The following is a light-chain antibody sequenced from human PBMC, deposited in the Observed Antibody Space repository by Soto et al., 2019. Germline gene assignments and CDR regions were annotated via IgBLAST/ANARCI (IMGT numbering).Light chain of an antibody. V-gene: IGKV2-30*02. CDR1: QSLVHSDGNTY. J-gene: IGKJ1*01. Sequence: DVVMTQSPLSLPVTLGQPASISCRSSQSLVHSDGNTYLNWFQQRPGQSPRRLIYKVSNRDSGVPDRFSGSGSGTDFTLKISRVEAEDVGVYYCMQDIHWPWTFGQGTKVEIK. CDR3: MQDIHWPWT. CDR2: KVS.